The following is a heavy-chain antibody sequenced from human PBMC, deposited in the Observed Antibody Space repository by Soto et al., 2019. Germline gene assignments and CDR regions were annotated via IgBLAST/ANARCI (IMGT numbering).Heavy chain of an antibody. Sequence: QVQLLQWGAGLLKPSETLSLTCTVSGGSFSGYYWSWIRQPPGKGLEWIGKINQSGSTNFNSSLRGRVTISIDTSKNQFSRRLSSVTAADTAVYYCARQVRGSNCGMDVWGQGTTVNVSS. V-gene: IGHV4-34*01. CDR3: ARQVRGSNCGMDV. CDR2: INQSGST. CDR1: GGSFSGYY. J-gene: IGHJ6*02. D-gene: IGHD4-4*01.